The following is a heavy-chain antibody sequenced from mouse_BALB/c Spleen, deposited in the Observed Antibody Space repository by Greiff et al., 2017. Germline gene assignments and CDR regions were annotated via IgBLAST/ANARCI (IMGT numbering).Heavy chain of an antibody. CDR3: ARSIYYGNSYAMDY. Sequence: EVQGVESGPGLVKPSQSLSLTCTVTGYSITSDYAWNWIRQFPNKLEWMGYISYSGSTSYNPSLKSRISITRDTSKNQFFLQLNSVTTEDTATYYCARSIYYGNSYAMDYWGQGTSVTVSS. CDR1: GYSITSDYA. J-gene: IGHJ4*01. D-gene: IGHD2-1*01. CDR2: ISYSGST. V-gene: IGHV3-2*02.